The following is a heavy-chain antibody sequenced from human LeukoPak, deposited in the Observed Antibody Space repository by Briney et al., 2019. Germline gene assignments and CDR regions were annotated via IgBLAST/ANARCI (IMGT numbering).Heavy chain of an antibody. Sequence: PGGSLRLSCSASGFTFSCYPMSWVPEAPGKGLERVSAFCGVGGSTYDADSVKGRFTISRENSKNTQYLQMTSLRAEDRAVYYCAKDLGGSSGWAYWYFDLWGRGTLVAVSS. D-gene: IGHD6-25*01. CDR1: GFTFSCYP. CDR2: FCGVGGST. J-gene: IGHJ2*01. V-gene: IGHV3-23*01. CDR3: AKDLGGSSGWAYWYFDL.